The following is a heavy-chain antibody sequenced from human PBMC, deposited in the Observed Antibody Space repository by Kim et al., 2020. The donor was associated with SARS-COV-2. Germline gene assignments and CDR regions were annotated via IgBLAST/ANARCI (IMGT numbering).Heavy chain of an antibody. V-gene: IGHV1-18*01. D-gene: IGHD3-10*01. CDR3: AIITMVRGVIKAFDI. Sequence: ASVKVSCKASGYTFTSYGISWVRQAPGQGLEWMGWISAYNGNTNYAQKLQGRVTMTTDTSTSTAYMELRSLRSDDTAVYYCAIITMVRGVIKAFDIWGQGTMVTVSS. J-gene: IGHJ3*02. CDR2: ISAYNGNT. CDR1: GYTFTSYG.